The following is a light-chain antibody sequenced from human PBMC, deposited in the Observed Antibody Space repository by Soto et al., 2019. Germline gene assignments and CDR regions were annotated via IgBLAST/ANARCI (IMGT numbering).Light chain of an antibody. CDR3: QQRSNWPPWT. CDR2: DAS. CDR1: QGVSSY. V-gene: IGKV3-11*01. J-gene: IGKJ1*01. Sequence: EIVLTQSPGTLSLSPGERATLSCRASQGVSSYLAWYQQKPGQAPRLLIYDASNRATGIPARFSGSGSGTEFTLTISSLEPEDFAVYYCQQRSNWPPWTCDQGKKVDIK.